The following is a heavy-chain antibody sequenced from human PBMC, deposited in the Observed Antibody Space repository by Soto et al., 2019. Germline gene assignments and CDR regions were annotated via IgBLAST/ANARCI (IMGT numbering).Heavy chain of an antibody. CDR1: GFTFSSYE. D-gene: IGHD1-20*01. CDR2: ISSSGSTI. J-gene: IGHJ6*03. CDR3: ARENNWTYYYVYYMDV. Sequence: GGSLRLSCAASGFTFSSYEMNWVRQAPGKGLEWVSYISSSGSTIYYADSVKGRFTISRDNAKNSRYLQMNILRAEDTAVYYCARENNWTYYYVYYMDVWGKGTTVTVSS. V-gene: IGHV3-48*03.